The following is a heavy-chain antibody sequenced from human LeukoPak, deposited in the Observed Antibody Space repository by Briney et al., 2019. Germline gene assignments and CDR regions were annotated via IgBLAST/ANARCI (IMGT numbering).Heavy chain of an antibody. CDR2: IIPIFGTA. J-gene: IGHJ5*02. D-gene: IGHD3-10*01. CDR1: GGTFSSYA. CDR3: ARGGSPGGSWFDP. V-gene: IGHV1-69*13. Sequence: ASVRVSCKASGGTFSSYAISWVRQAPGQGLEWMGGIIPIFGTANYAQKFQGRVTITADESTSTAYMELSSLRSEDTAVYYCARGGSPGGSWFDPWGQGTLVTVSS.